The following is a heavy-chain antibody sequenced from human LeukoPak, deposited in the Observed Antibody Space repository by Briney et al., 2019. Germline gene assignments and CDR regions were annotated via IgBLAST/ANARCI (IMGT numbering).Heavy chain of an antibody. D-gene: IGHD3-10*01. Sequence: GGSLRLSCAASGFTFSSYSMNWVRQAPGKGLEWVSYISSSSSTIYYADSVKGRFTISRDNAKNSLYLQMNSLRAEDTAVYYCASQGYYYGSGSYFNYWGQGTLVTVSS. CDR2: ISSSSSTI. V-gene: IGHV3-48*04. CDR1: GFTFSSYS. J-gene: IGHJ4*02. CDR3: ASQGYYYGSGSYFNY.